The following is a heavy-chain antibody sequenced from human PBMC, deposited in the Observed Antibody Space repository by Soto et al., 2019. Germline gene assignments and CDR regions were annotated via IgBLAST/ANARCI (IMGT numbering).Heavy chain of an antibody. CDR3: AKGGPFTGGFDP. J-gene: IGHJ5*02. CDR1: GLTLRSYA. Sequence: EGQLLQSGGDLVLPGGSLRLSCAGSGLTLRSYAMTWIRQTPEKGLEWVSTISGRSAVPSYADSVNGRFAVSRDNSQNSVYLQMNSLRADDMATYYCAKGGPFTGGFDPWGQVSLVTVCS. V-gene: IGHV3-23*01. CDR2: ISGRSAVP. D-gene: IGHD3-16*01.